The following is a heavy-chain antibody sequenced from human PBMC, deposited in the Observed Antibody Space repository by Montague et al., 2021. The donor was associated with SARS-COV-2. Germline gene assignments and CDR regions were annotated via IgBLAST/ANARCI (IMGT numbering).Heavy chain of an antibody. CDR1: GGSISPYY. Sequence: SETLSLTCTVSGGSISPYYWSWIRQSPGKGLECIGYTSYSGSTDYNPSLKSRVTISIGTSKNQFSLKLSSVTAADTAVYYCARWGEYYDSPYYYYAMDVWGQGTKVTVSS. V-gene: IGHV4-59*12. J-gene: IGHJ6*02. CDR2: TSYSGST. D-gene: IGHD3-3*01. CDR3: ARWGEYYDSPYYYYAMDV.